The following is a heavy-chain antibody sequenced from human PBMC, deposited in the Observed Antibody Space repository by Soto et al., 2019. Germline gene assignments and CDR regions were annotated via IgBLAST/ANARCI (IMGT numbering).Heavy chain of an antibody. CDR2: INPSGGST. CDR3: ARDPQAITIXXVVTGPFDP. D-gene: IGHD3-3*01. J-gene: IGHJ5*02. Sequence: GASVKVSCXAXXYTFTSYYMHXGRQAPGQGLEWMGIINPSGGSTSYAQKFQGRVTMTRDTSTSTVYMELSSLRSEDTAVYYCARDPQAITIXXVVTGPFDPWGQGTLVTVSS. CDR1: XYTFTSYY. V-gene: IGHV1-46*01.